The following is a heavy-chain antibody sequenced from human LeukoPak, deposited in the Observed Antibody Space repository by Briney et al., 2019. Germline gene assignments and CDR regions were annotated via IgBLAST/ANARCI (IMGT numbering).Heavy chain of an antibody. D-gene: IGHD4-23*01. CDR2: IYYSGST. V-gene: IGHV4-59*01. CDR1: GGSISSYY. J-gene: IGHJ4*02. Sequence: KPSETLSLTCTVSGGSISSYYWSWMRQPPGKGLEWIGYIYYSGSTNYNPSLKSRVTISVDTSKNQFSLKLSSVTAADTAVYYYAREGSGNFNFDYWGQGTLVTVSS. CDR3: AREGSGNFNFDY.